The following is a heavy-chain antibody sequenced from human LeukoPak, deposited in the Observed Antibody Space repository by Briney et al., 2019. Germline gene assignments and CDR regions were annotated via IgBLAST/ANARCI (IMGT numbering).Heavy chain of an antibody. CDR2: ISGGGENT. V-gene: IGHV3-23*01. J-gene: IGHJ3*02. D-gene: IGHD3-10*01. CDR1: GFTFRSYA. Sequence: GGSLRLSCAASGFTFRSYAMSWVCQAPGKGLEWVSGISGGGENTYYADSVKGRFTISRDNSQNTLYLQMNSLRAEDTAVYYCARDSMVRGVIGTFNIWGQGTMVTVSS. CDR3: ARDSMVRGVIGTFNI.